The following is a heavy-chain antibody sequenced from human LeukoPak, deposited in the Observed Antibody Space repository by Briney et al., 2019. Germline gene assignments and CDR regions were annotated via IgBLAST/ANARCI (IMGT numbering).Heavy chain of an antibody. CDR3: ARISSHYDFWSGYYGMFDY. D-gene: IGHD3-3*01. CDR1: GYTFTSYY. V-gene: IGHV1-46*01. CDR2: INPSGGST. J-gene: IGHJ4*02. Sequence: ASVKVSCKASGYTFTSYYMHWVRQAPGQGLEWMGIINPSGGSTSYAQKFQGRVTMTRDMSTSTVYMELSSLRSEDTAVYYCARISSHYDFWSGYYGMFDYWGQGTLVTVSS.